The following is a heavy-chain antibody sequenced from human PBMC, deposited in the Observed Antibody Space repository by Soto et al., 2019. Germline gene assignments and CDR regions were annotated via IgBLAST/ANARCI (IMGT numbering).Heavy chain of an antibody. J-gene: IGHJ4*02. CDR3: ARDRTSGWYGHFDF. CDR2: INVGNGQT. V-gene: IGHV1-3*01. Sequence: QVQLVQSGAEVKKPGASVKVSCKTSGYTFSSNTIHWVRQAPGQRLEWVGWINVGNGQTKSSVNLRGRVAFTRDTSASTAYMELSSLRYEDTALYYCARDRTSGWYGHFDFWGQGTLVTVSS. CDR1: GYTFSSNT. D-gene: IGHD6-19*01.